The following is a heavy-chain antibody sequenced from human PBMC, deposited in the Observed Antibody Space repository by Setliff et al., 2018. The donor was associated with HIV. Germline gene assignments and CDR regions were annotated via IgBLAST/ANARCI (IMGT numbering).Heavy chain of an antibody. V-gene: IGHV3-23*01. Sequence: GSLRLSCSASGFTFNTYGMSWVRQAPGKGLEWVSVISGSGSGTFYADSVKGRFTISRDNSKNTLYLQMNRLRVDDTAVYYCAKGGANGWYGGYFQHWGQGTLVTVSS. CDR1: GFTFNTYG. J-gene: IGHJ1*01. D-gene: IGHD6-19*01. CDR3: AKGGANGWYGGYFQH. CDR2: ISGSGSGT.